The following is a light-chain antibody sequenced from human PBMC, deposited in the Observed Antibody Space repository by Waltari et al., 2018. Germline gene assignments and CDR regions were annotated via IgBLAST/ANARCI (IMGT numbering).Light chain of an antibody. J-gene: IGLJ2*01. Sequence: QSALTQPASVSGSPGQSITISCTETSSDVGISDLVSWHQQHPGKAPKLIIYEGSKRPSGVSNRFSASKSGNTASLTISGLQPEDEADYYCCSYAGGSTSVVFGGGTKLTVL. V-gene: IGLV2-23*01. CDR1: SSDVGISDL. CDR3: CSYAGGSTSVV. CDR2: EGS.